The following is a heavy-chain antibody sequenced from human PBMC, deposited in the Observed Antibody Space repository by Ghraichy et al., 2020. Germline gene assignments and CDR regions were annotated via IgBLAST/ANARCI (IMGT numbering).Heavy chain of an antibody. CDR1: GGTFSSYA. Sequence: SVKVSCKASGGTFSSYAISWVRQAPGQGLEWMGGIIPIFGTANYAQKFQGRVTITADESTSTAYMELSSLRSEDTAVYYCARHYDSSGYYQYPFDYWGQGTLVTVSS. D-gene: IGHD3-22*01. V-gene: IGHV1-69*13. CDR3: ARHYDSSGYYQYPFDY. CDR2: IIPIFGTA. J-gene: IGHJ4*02.